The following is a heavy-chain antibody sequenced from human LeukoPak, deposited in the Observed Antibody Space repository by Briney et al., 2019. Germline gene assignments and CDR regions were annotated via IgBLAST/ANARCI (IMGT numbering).Heavy chain of an antibody. CDR1: GGSFSGYY. CDR2: INHSGST. D-gene: IGHD3-22*01. Sequence: SETLSLTCAVYGGSFSGYYWSWIRQPPGKGLEWIGEINHSGSTNYNPSLKSRVTISVDTSKNQFPLKLSSVTAADTAVYYCARAYYYDSSGYYLGLDYWGQGTLVTVSS. CDR3: ARAYYYDSSGYYLGLDY. V-gene: IGHV4-34*01. J-gene: IGHJ4*02.